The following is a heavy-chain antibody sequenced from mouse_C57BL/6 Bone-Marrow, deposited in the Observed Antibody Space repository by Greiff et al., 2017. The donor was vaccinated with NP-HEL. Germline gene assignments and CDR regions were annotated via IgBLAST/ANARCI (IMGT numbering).Heavy chain of an antibody. CDR3: ARSGSSLFAD. Sequence: QVQLQQSGAELVRPGASVKLSCKASGYTFTSYGISWVKQSTGKGLEWIGEINPRCGNTYYNEKLKGKATLTADQSSSTAYMELRSLTSEDSAVYYCARSGSSLFADWGQGTLVTVSA. J-gene: IGHJ3*01. CDR2: INPRCGNT. D-gene: IGHD1-1*01. V-gene: IGHV1-81*01. CDR1: GYTFTSYG.